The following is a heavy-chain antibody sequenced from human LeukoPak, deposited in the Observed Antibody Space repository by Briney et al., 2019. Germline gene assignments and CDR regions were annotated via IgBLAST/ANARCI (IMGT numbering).Heavy chain of an antibody. CDR3: ARDKDGDYPFYGMNV. J-gene: IGHJ6*02. V-gene: IGHV4-59*01. Sequence: MSSETLSLTCTVSGGSISSYYWNWIRQPPGKGLEWIGYIYYSGSTSYNPSLKSRVTISVDTSKNQFSLKLSSVTAADTAVYYCARDKDGDYPFYGMNVWGQGTTVTVSS. D-gene: IGHD4-17*01. CDR2: IYYSGST. CDR1: GGSISSYY.